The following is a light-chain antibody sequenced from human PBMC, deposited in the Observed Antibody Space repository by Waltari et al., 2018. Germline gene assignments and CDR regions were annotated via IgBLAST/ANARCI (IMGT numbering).Light chain of an antibody. Sequence: SFELTQPPSVSVSPGQTATITCSAAILGHKNSCWYQQKPGQSPVLVIYEDNKRPSGIPERVSGSNSGNTATLTISGTQSLDEADYYCQAWDSNTVFGGGTKLTVL. J-gene: IGLJ3*02. V-gene: IGLV3-1*01. CDR1: ILGHKN. CDR2: EDN. CDR3: QAWDSNTV.